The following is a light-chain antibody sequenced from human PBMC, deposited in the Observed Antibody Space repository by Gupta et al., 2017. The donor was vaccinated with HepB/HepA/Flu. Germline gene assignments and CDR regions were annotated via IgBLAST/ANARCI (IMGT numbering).Light chain of an antibody. V-gene: IGLV3-25*02. J-gene: IGLJ1*01. CDR3: QSADSTGTNEV. CDR1: ALTKQS. Sequence: SSALTHPPSMSVSPGQTDRHTCSGDALTKQSAYWFQQKACQAPVMLIFKDTERASGIPDRFSVSSSETTVTLTITDGQAEDEADYYCQSADSTGTNEVFGAGTKVTVL. CDR2: KDT.